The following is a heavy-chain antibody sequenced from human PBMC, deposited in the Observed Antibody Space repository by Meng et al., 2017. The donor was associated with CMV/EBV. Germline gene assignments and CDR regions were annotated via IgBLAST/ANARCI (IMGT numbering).Heavy chain of an antibody. CDR2: ISSSSSYI. V-gene: IGHV3-21*01. Sequence: GESLKISCAASGFTFSSYSMNWVRQAPGKGLEWVSSISSSSSYIYYEDSVKGRFTISRDNAKKSLYLQMNSMGAEDTAVYYCARDLRPAREGGLASYYYDSSGYLAYWGQGTLVTVSS. J-gene: IGHJ4*02. D-gene: IGHD3-22*01. CDR1: GFTFSSYS. CDR3: ARDLRPAREGGLASYYYDSSGYLAY.